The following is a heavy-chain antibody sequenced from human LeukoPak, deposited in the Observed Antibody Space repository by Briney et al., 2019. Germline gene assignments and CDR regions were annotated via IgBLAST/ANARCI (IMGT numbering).Heavy chain of an antibody. Sequence: PGGSLRLSCAASGFPFSSHAMHWVRQAPGKGLEGVAVISYDGSNKDYADSVKGRFTISRDNSKNTLHLQRNSLRAEDTAVYYCARNPYGDYSFDYWGQRTLVTVSS. D-gene: IGHD4-17*01. CDR2: ISYDGSNK. V-gene: IGHV3-30-3*01. CDR3: ARNPYGDYSFDY. CDR1: GFPFSSHA. J-gene: IGHJ4*02.